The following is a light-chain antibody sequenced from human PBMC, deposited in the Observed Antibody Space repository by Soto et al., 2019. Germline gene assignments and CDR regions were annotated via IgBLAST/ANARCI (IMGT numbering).Light chain of an antibody. V-gene: IGKV3-20*01. CDR1: QSVSSSY. CDR3: QQYGSSRFT. J-gene: IGKJ5*01. CDR2: GAS. Sequence: EIVLTQSPGTLSLSPGERATLSCRASQSVSSSYLAWYQQKPGQAPRLLIYGASSRATGIPDRFSGSGSGTDSTLTISRLEPEYFAVYYCQQYGSSRFTFGPGTRLEI.